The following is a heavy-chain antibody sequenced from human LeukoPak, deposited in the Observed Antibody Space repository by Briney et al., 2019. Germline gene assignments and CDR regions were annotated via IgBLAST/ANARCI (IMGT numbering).Heavy chain of an antibody. J-gene: IGHJ5*02. CDR1: GFTFSSYA. Sequence: GSLRLSCAASGFTFSSYAMHWVRQAPGKGLEWVAVISYDGSNKYYADSVKGRFTISRDNSKNTLYLQMNSLRAEDTAVYYCARDSTPYDFWSGYYVGGWFDPWGQGTLVTVSS. CDR2: ISYDGSNK. V-gene: IGHV3-30-3*01. CDR3: ARDSTPYDFWSGYYVGGWFDP. D-gene: IGHD3-3*01.